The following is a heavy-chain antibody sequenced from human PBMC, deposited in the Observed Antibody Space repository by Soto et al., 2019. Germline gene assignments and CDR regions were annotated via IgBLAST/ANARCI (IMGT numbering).Heavy chain of an antibody. Sequence: SETLSLTCTVSGGSISSYYWSWIRQPPGKGLEWIGYIYYSGSTYYNPSLKRRVTISVDTSKNQFSLKLSSVTAADTAVYYCAGVRGVFDGFDIWGEGTRLTASS. CDR2: IYYSGST. CDR3: AGVRGVFDGFDI. D-gene: IGHD3-10*01. J-gene: IGHJ3*02. V-gene: IGHV4-59*08. CDR1: GGSISSYY.